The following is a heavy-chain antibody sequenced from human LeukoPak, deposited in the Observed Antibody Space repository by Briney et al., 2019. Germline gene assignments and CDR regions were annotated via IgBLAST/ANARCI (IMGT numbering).Heavy chain of an antibody. CDR2: IWYDGSNK. Sequence: PGRFLRLSCAASGFTFSSYGMHWVRQAPGKGLEWVAVIWYDGSNKYYADSVKGRFTISRDNSKNTLYLQMNSLRAEDTAVYYCARGYGAYYFDYWGQGTLVTVSS. V-gene: IGHV3-33*01. D-gene: IGHD1-1*01. CDR1: GFTFSSYG. J-gene: IGHJ4*02. CDR3: ARGYGAYYFDY.